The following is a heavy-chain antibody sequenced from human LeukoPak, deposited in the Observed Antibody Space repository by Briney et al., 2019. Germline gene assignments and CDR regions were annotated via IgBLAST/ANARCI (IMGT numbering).Heavy chain of an antibody. CDR2: IYPGDSDT. Sequence: GESLKISCKGSGYSFTSYWIGWVRQMPGKGLEWMGIIYPGDSDTRYSPSFQGQVTISADKSISTAYLQWSSLKASDTAMYYCARPGYSSGWAPKLFDYWGQGTLVTVSS. CDR1: GYSFTSYW. D-gene: IGHD6-19*01. CDR3: ARPGYSSGWAPKLFDY. V-gene: IGHV5-51*01. J-gene: IGHJ4*02.